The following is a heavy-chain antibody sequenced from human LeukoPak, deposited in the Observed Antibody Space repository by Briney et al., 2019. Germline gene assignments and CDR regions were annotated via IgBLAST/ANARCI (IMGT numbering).Heavy chain of an antibody. CDR3: ARDRGYSTFDM. CDR1: GFTFSTYW. J-gene: IGHJ3*02. V-gene: IGHV3-7*05. D-gene: IGHD5-18*01. Sequence: GGSLRLSCSASGFTFSTYWMSWLRQAPGKGLDGVANMYLVGTEENYVDSLKGRFTISRDNAKNLLYVQMNSLRAEDTAVFYCARDRGYSTFDMWGRGTMVTVSS. CDR2: MYLVGTEE.